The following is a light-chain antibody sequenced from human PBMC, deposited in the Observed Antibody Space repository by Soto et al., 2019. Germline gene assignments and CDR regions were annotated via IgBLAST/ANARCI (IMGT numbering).Light chain of an antibody. CDR1: RSNIGSNS. V-gene: IGLV1-44*01. CDR2: SQS. Sequence: QSALTQPPSASGTPGQRVTISRSGGRSNIGSNSVNWYQQHRGTAPKLLIYSQSQRPSGVPERISGAKSGTSVTLAISGLQAEDEATYYCAVWDDSLNEVVFGGGTKLTVL. CDR3: AVWDDSLNEVV. J-gene: IGLJ3*02.